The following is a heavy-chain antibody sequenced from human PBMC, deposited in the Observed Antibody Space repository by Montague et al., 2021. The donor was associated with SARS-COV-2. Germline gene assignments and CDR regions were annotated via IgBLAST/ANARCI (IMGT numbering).Heavy chain of an antibody. D-gene: IGHD4-17*01. J-gene: IGHJ6*02. Sequence: SLRLSCAASGFTFSSYWMNWVRQAPGKGLEWVANIKQDGSEKYYVDSVKGRFTISRDNAKNSLYLQMNSLRAEDTAVYYCARDLSYGDYNYYYGMDVWGQGTTVTVSS. V-gene: IGHV3-7*03. CDR3: ARDLSYGDYNYYYGMDV. CDR1: GFTFSSYW. CDR2: IKQDGSEK.